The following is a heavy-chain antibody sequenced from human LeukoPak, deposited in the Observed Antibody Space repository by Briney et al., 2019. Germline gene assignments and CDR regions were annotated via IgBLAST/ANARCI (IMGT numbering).Heavy chain of an antibody. CDR3: AREGDLLWFGELWGPNWFDP. J-gene: IGHJ5*02. CDR1: GGTFSSYA. D-gene: IGHD3-10*01. V-gene: IGHV1-69*13. Sequence: SVKVSCKASGGTFSSYAISWVRQAPGQGLEWMGGIIPTFGTANYAQKFQGRVTITADESTSTAYMELSSLRSEDTAVYYCAREGDLLWFGELWGPNWFDPWGQGTLVTVSS. CDR2: IIPTFGTA.